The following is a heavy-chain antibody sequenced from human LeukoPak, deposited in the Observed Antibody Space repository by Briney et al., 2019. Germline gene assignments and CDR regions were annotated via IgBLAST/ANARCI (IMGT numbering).Heavy chain of an antibody. CDR3: ARERRHYGDYSSFDY. Sequence: GGSLRLSCAASGFTLSNYDMHWVRQATGKGLEWVSGIDTTGDTDYPGSVKGRFTISRDNAKNVVYLQMNSLRDGDTAVYYCARERRHYGDYSSFDYWGQGAPVTVSS. D-gene: IGHD4-17*01. V-gene: IGHV3-13*04. CDR1: GFTLSNYD. CDR2: IDTTGDT. J-gene: IGHJ4*02.